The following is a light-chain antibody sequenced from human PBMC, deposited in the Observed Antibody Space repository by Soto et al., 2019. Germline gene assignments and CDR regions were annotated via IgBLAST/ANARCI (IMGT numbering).Light chain of an antibody. V-gene: IGKV3D-20*01. J-gene: IGKJ2*01. Sequence: EIVLTQSPATLSLSPGERATLSCGASQSVSSSYLAWYQQKPGLAPRLLIYDASSRATGIPDRFSGSGSGIEFTIPSSRVAAEDFSVYYWHPYSSSAYTVDQGTKLEIK. CDR2: DAS. CDR3: HPYSSSAYT. CDR1: QSVSSSY.